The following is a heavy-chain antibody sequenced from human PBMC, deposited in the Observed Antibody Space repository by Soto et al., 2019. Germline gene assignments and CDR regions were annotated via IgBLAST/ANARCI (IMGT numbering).Heavy chain of an antibody. CDR3: AKESMSVVADVLEWCDAFDI. Sequence: GGSLRLSCAASGFTFSSYGMHWVRQAPGKGLEWVAGISGSSGRTYYVDSVKGRFIISRDNSKNTLYLQMNSLRAEDTAVYYCAKESMSVVADVLEWCDAFDIWGQGTMVTVSS. CDR2: ISGSSGRT. D-gene: IGHD2-15*01. CDR1: GFTFSSYG. V-gene: IGHV3-23*01. J-gene: IGHJ3*02.